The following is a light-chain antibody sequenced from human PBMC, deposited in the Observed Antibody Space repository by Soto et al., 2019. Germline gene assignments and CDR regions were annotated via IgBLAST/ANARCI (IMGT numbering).Light chain of an antibody. CDR2: GAS. V-gene: IGKV3-20*01. J-gene: IGKJ1*01. CDR3: QQYATSPGT. Sequence: TQSPSSLSASVGDRVTITCRASQSISSYLNWYQQRPGQAPSLLIFGASSRATGIPDRFSGSGSGTDFTLTISGLEPEDFAVYYCQQYATSPGTFGQGAKVDIK. CDR1: QSISSY.